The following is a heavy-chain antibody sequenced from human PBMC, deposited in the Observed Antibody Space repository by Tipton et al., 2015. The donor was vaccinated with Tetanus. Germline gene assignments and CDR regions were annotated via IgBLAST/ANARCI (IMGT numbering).Heavy chain of an antibody. Sequence: TLSLTCTVSGGPISDSNSYWGWIRQSPGKGLEWVGSIYYSGPTYYNPSLRSRVTISTDTSRNQFSLGLNSVTAADTAVYYCVIETTAISGGIYYYYFGTAVWGQGTPVTVSS. J-gene: IGHJ6*02. V-gene: IGHV4-39*01. CDR1: GGPISDSNSY. CDR3: VIETTAISGGIYYYYFGTAV. D-gene: IGHD5-24*01. CDR2: IYYSGPT.